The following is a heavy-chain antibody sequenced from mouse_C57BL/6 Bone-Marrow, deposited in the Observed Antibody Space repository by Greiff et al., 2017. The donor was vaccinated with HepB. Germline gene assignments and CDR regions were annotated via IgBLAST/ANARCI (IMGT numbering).Heavy chain of an antibody. D-gene: IGHD1-1*01. CDR2: IRNKANGYTT. J-gene: IGHJ2*01. V-gene: IGHV7-3*01. Sequence: DVMLVESGGGLVQPGGSLSLSCAASGFTFTDYYMSWVRQPPGKALEWLGFIRNKANGYTTEYSASVKGRFTISRDNSQSILYLQMNALRAEDSATYYCARRIVATGYFDYWGQGTTLTVSS. CDR1: GFTFTDYY. CDR3: ARRIVATGYFDY.